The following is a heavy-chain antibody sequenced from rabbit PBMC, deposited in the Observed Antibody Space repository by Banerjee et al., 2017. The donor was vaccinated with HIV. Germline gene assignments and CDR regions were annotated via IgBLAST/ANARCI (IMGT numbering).Heavy chain of an antibody. J-gene: IGHJ6*01. V-gene: IGHV1S7*01. CDR2: IHRATGRT. Sequence: QLKETGGGLVQPGGSLTLSCKVSGFDFNSYYMTWVRQAPGKGLEEVATIHRATGRTYYPSWVNGRFTISSDHAQDTVDLQMDSLTAADTATYFCVRDLLDNTLYYMGDLWGPGTLVTVS. CDR1: GFDFNSYY. CDR3: VRDLLDNTLYYMGDL. D-gene: IGHD1-1*01.